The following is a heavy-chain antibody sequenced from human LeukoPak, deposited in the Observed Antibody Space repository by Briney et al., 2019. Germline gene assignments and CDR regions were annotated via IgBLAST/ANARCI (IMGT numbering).Heavy chain of an antibody. J-gene: IGHJ3*02. Sequence: GGSLRLSCAASGFTFSDYYMNWIRQAPGKGLEWISYVSSSGGTIYYADSVKGRFTISRDNAKNSLYLQMNSLRAEDTAVYYCAGYSSGWFGAFHIWGQGTMVTVSS. CDR2: VSSSGGTI. V-gene: IGHV3-11*04. CDR1: GFTFSDYY. D-gene: IGHD6-19*01. CDR3: AGYSSGWFGAFHI.